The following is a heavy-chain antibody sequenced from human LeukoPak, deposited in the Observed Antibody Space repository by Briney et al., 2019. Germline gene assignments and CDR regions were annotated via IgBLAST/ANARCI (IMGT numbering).Heavy chain of an antibody. CDR3: ARDWGNWNWFDP. CDR1: GFTFSSYA. Sequence: LGRSLRLSCAASGFTFSSYAMHWVRQAPGKGLEWVAVISYDGSNKYYADSVKGRFTISRDNSKNTLYLQMNSLRAEDTAVYYCARDWGNWNWFDPWGQGTLVTVSS. D-gene: IGHD3-16*01. J-gene: IGHJ5*02. V-gene: IGHV3-30*01. CDR2: ISYDGSNK.